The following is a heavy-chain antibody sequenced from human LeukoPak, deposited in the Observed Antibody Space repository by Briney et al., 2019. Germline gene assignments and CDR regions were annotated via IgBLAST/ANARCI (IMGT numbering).Heavy chain of an antibody. V-gene: IGHV3-7*03. CDR3: ARDNPLWFGELSPGYYYYYGMDV. CDR2: IKQDGSEK. Sequence: PGGSLRLSCAASGFTFSSYWMSWVRQAPGKGLVWVANIKQDGSEKYYVDSVKGRFTISRDNAKNSLYLQMNSLRAEDTAVYYCARDNPLWFGELSPGYYYYYGMDVWGKGTTVTVSS. J-gene: IGHJ6*04. D-gene: IGHD3-10*01. CDR1: GFTFSSYW.